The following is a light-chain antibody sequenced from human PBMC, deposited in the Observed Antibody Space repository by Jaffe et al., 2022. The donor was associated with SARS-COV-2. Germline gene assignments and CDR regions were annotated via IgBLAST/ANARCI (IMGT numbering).Light chain of an antibody. Sequence: QSALTQPASVSGSPGQSITISCTGTSSDIGRYNYVSWFQHHPGKAPQLIICDVSDRPSGVSNRFSGSKSGNTASLTISGLQAEDEADYYCSSYTSSDTLYVFGTGTQVTVL. CDR1: SSDIGRYNY. CDR2: DVS. V-gene: IGLV2-14*03. J-gene: IGLJ1*01. CDR3: SSYTSSDTLYV.